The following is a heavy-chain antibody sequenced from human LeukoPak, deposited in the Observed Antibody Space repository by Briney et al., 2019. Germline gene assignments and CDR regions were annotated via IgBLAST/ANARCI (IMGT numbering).Heavy chain of an antibody. CDR1: GFTLSNYA. D-gene: IGHD6-13*01. CDR2: LSSDGSVK. J-gene: IGHJ4*02. Sequence: GGSLRLSCAASGFTLSNYAIHWVRQAPGKGLEWVAVLSSDGSVKSYAHSVKGRFTISRDDSKNTLYLQVNSLRPEDTAVYYCARELIGSSWFDWGQGTLVTVSS. CDR3: ARELIGSSWFD. V-gene: IGHV3-30-3*01.